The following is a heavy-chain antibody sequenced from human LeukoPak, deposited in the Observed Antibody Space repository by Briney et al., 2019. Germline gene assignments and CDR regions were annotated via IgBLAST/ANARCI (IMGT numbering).Heavy chain of an antibody. V-gene: IGHV1-69*13. CDR1: GGTFSSYA. Sequence: ASVKVSCKASGGTFSSYAISWVRQAPGQGLEWMGGIIPIFGTANYAQKFQGRVTITADESTSTAYVELSSLRSEDTAVYYCARQGYSGHSQGAADYWGQGTLVTVSS. D-gene: IGHD4-23*01. CDR2: IIPIFGTA. CDR3: ARQGYSGHSQGAADY. J-gene: IGHJ4*02.